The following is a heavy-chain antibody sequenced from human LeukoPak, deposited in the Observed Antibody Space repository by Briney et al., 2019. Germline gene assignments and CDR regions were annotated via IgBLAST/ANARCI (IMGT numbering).Heavy chain of an antibody. D-gene: IGHD2-15*01. CDR2: IIPIFGTA. V-gene: IGHV1-69*13. CDR3: ASLRRIKMVAEAAFDI. Sequence: SVKVSCKASGGTFSSYAISWVRQAPGQGLEWMGGIIPIFGTANYAQKFQGRVTITADDSTSTAYMELSSLRSEDTAVYYCASLRRIKMVAEAAFDIWGQGTMVTVSS. J-gene: IGHJ3*02. CDR1: GGTFSSYA.